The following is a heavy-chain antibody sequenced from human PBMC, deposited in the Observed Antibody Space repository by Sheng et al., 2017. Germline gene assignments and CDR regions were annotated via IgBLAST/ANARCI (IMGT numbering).Heavy chain of an antibody. CDR1: GYTFIDYY. V-gene: IGHV1-2*02. J-gene: IGHJ4*02. D-gene: IGHD4-17*01. CDR3: ARGGDYNY. CDR2: INPNSGDS. Sequence: QVQLEQSGAEVKKPGASVKVSCKASGYTFIDYYIHWVRQAPGQGLEWMGWINPNSGDSRYAQKYQGRLIMTGDTSINTAYMELSRLTSDDTAVYFCARGGDYNYWGQGTLVTVSS.